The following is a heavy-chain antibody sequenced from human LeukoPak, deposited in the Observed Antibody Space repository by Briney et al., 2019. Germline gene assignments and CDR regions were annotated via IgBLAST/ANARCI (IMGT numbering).Heavy chain of an antibody. CDR2: ISGSGGST. CDR1: GFTFSSYA. D-gene: IGHD3-10*01. CDR3: AKDLVTGSLDY. V-gene: IGHV3-23*01. J-gene: IGHJ4*02. Sequence: EGSLRLSCAASGFTFSSYAMTWVRQAPGKGLEWVSSISGSGGSTYYADSVKGRFTISRDNSRNTLYLQMNSLRAEDTAVYYCAKDLVTGSLDYWGQGTLVTVSS.